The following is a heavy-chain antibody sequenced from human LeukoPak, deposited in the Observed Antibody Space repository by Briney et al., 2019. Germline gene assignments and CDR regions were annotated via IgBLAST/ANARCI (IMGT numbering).Heavy chain of an antibody. CDR1: GFTFSSYA. Sequence: GGSLRLSCAASGFTFSSYAMSWVRQAPGKGLEWVSVIYTGNRTYYADSVKGRFTISRHNSKNTLYLQMNSLRAEDTAVYYCARGSGGRNYYYGMDVWGQGITVTVSS. D-gene: IGHD2-15*01. V-gene: IGHV3-53*04. CDR2: IYTGNRT. J-gene: IGHJ6*02. CDR3: ARGSGGRNYYYGMDV.